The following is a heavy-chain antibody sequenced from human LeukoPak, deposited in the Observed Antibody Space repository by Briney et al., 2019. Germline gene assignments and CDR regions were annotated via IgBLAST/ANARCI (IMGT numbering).Heavy chain of an antibody. CDR1: GFTFSSYG. D-gene: IGHD4-11*01. CDR3: TREDHSNYNY. Sequence: PGGSLRLSCAASGFTFSSYGMHWVRQAPGKGLEWVASIKQDGGETFYVDSVKGRFTISRDNAKNSLYLQMNSLRAEDTAVYYCTREDHSNYNYWGQGTLVTVSS. CDR2: IKQDGGET. J-gene: IGHJ4*02. V-gene: IGHV3-7*01.